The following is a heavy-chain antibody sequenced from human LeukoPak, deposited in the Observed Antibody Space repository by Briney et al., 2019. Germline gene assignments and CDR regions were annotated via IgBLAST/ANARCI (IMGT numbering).Heavy chain of an antibody. J-gene: IGHJ5*02. Sequence: SETLSLTCTVPGGSITIYYWSWIRQPPGKGLEWIGYIYYSGSTNYNSSLKSRVTISVDTSKNQFSLKLSSVTAADTAVYYCARGTIFGVAINWFDPWGQGTLVTVSS. D-gene: IGHD3-3*01. CDR1: GGSITIYY. CDR3: ARGTIFGVAINWFDP. CDR2: IYYSGST. V-gene: IGHV4-59*01.